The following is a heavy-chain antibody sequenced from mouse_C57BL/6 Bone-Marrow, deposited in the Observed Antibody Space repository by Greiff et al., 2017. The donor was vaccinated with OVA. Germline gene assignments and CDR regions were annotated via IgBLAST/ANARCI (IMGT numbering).Heavy chain of an antibody. CDR2: ILPGSGST. V-gene: IGHV1-9*01. J-gene: IGHJ2*01. CDR1: GYTFTGYW. CDR3: AREDYGNYVFDY. Sequence: QVQLQQSGAELMKPGASVKLSCKATGYTFTGYWIEWVKQRPGHGLEWIGEILPGSGSTNYNEKFKGKATFTADTSSNTAYMQLSSLTTEDSAIYYCAREDYGNYVFDYWGQGTTLTVSS. D-gene: IGHD2-1*01.